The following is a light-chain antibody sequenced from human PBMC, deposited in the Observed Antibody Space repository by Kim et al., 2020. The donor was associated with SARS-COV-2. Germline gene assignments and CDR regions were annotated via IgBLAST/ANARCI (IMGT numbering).Light chain of an antibody. J-gene: IGKJ5*01. CDR3: ELNGNIPPIT. V-gene: IGKV3-20*01. CDR1: QSVSSSY. Sequence: EIVLTQSPGTLSLSPGERATLSCRASQSVSSSYLAWYQQRFGQAPRLLIYATSSRATGIPDRFSGSGSGTDFTLTISRLEPEDFAVYYCELNGNIPPITFGERTRLEIK. CDR2: ATS.